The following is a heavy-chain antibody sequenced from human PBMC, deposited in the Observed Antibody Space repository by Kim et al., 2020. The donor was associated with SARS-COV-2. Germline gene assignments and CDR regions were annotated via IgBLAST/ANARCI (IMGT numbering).Heavy chain of an antibody. D-gene: IGHD5-12*01. J-gene: IGHJ4*02. CDR3: ARVGSRDGYNFPDY. V-gene: IGHV1-3*01. Sequence: QKFQGRVTITRDTSASTAYMELSSLRSEDTAVYYCARVGSRDGYNFPDYWGQGTLVTVSS.